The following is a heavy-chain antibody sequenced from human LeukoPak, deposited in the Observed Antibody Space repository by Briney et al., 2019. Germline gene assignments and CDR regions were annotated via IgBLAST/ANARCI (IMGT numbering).Heavy chain of an antibody. CDR3: ARDASSGWYEEGYFDY. CDR2: INTNTGNP. D-gene: IGHD6-19*01. V-gene: IGHV7-4-1*02. Sequence: GASVKVSCKASGYTFTSYAMNWVRQAPGQGLEWMGWINTNTGNPTYAQGFTGRFVFSLDTSVSTAYLQISSLKAEDTAVYYCARDASSGWYEEGYFDYWGQGTLVTVSS. J-gene: IGHJ4*02. CDR1: GYTFTSYA.